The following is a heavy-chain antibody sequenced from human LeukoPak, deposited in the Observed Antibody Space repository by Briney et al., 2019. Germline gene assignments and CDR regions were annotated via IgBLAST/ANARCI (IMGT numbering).Heavy chain of an antibody. Sequence: ASVKVSCKASGYTFTSYDINWVRQATGQGLEWMGWMNPNSGNTGYAQKFQGRVTITRNTSISTAYMELSSLRSEDTAVYYCARTYRSGYYRDDAFDIWGQGTMVTVSS. D-gene: IGHD3-3*01. CDR3: ARTYRSGYYRDDAFDI. CDR1: GYTFTSYD. CDR2: MNPNSGNT. V-gene: IGHV1-8*03. J-gene: IGHJ3*02.